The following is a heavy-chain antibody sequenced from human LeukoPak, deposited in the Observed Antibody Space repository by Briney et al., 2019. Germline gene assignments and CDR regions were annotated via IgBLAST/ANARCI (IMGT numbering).Heavy chain of an antibody. V-gene: IGHV4-34*01. Sequence: SETLSLTCAVYGGSFSGYYWSWIRQPPGKGLEWIVEINHSGSTNYNPSLKSRVTISVDTSKNQFSLKLSSVTAADTAVYYCARRLPSSAAAGYFDYWGQGTLVTVSS. CDR3: ARRLPSSAAAGYFDY. CDR2: INHSGST. J-gene: IGHJ4*02. D-gene: IGHD6-13*01. CDR1: GGSFSGYY.